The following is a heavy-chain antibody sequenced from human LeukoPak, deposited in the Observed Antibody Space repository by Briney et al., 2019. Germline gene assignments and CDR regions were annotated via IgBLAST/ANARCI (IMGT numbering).Heavy chain of an antibody. CDR1: GGSFSGYY. J-gene: IGHJ5*02. V-gene: IGHV4-34*01. CDR3: ARGVGLLWFGELLPNWFDP. Sequence: PSETLSLTCAVYGGSFSGYYWSWIRQPPGKGLEWIGYIYHSGSTYYNPSLKSRVTTSVDRSKNQFSLKLSSVTAADTAVYYCARGVGLLWFGELLPNWFDPWGQGTLVTVSS. CDR2: IYHSGST. D-gene: IGHD3-10*01.